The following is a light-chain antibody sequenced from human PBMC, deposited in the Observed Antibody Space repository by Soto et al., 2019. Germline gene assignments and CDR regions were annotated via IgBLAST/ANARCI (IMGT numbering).Light chain of an antibody. CDR3: AAWDATLDGYV. J-gene: IGLJ1*01. V-gene: IGLV1-44*01. CDR1: SSNLGDNT. CDR2: SYD. Sequence: QSVLTQPPSASGTLGQRVTIFCSSSSSNLGDNTVNWYQHVPGTAPKLLIYSYDQRPSGVPDRFSGSRSGTSASLAISGLQSEDEADYYCAAWDATLDGYVFGTGTKLTVL.